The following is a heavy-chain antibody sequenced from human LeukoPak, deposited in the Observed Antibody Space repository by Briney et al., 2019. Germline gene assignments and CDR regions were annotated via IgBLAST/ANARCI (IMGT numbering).Heavy chain of an antibody. Sequence: VASVKVSCKASGYTFTSYYMHWVRQAPGQGLEWMGIINPSGGSTSYAQKFQGRVTMTRDTSTSTVYMELSSLRSEDTAVYYCARPARMVRGVIPYYFDYWGQGTLVTVSS. J-gene: IGHJ4*02. V-gene: IGHV1-46*01. D-gene: IGHD3-10*01. CDR3: ARPARMVRGVIPYYFDY. CDR2: INPSGGST. CDR1: GYTFTSYY.